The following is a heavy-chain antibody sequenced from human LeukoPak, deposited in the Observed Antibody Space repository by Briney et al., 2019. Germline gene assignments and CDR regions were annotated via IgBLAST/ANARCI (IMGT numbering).Heavy chain of an antibody. V-gene: IGHV4-34*01. J-gene: IGHJ4*02. CDR3: ARVRGWFGPDY. D-gene: IGHD6-19*01. Sequence: SETLSLTCAVYGGPFSGYYWSWIRQPPGKGLEWIGEINHSGGTNYNPSLKSRVTISVDTSKNQFSLKLSSVTAADTAVYYCARVRGWFGPDYRGQGTLVTVSS. CDR2: INHSGGT. CDR1: GGPFSGYY.